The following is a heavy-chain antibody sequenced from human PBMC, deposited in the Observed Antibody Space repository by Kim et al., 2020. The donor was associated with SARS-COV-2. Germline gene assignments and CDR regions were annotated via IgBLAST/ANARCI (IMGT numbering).Heavy chain of an antibody. J-gene: IGHJ5*02. D-gene: IGHD3-9*01. V-gene: IGHV3-30*18. CDR1: GFTFSSYG. Sequence: GGSLRLSCAASGFTFSSYGMHWVRQAPGKGLEWVAVISYDGSNKYYADSVKGRFTISRDNSKNTLYLQMNSLSAEDTAVYYCAKVPNEYYDSLTGFNWFGPWGQGTLVTVSS. CDR2: ISYDGSNK. CDR3: AKVPNEYYDSLTGFNWFGP.